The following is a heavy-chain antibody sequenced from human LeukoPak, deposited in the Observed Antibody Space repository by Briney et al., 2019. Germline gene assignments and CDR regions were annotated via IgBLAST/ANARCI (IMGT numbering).Heavy chain of an antibody. J-gene: IGHJ6*03. Sequence: SVKVSCKASGGTFSSYAISWVRQAPGQGLEWMGGIIPIFGTANYAQKFQGRVTITTDESTSTAYMELSSLRSEDTAVYYCAIVVVPAAIYYYYYMDVWGKGTTVTVS. CDR2: IIPIFGTA. V-gene: IGHV1-69*05. CDR1: GGTFSSYA. D-gene: IGHD2-2*01. CDR3: AIVVVPAAIYYYYYMDV.